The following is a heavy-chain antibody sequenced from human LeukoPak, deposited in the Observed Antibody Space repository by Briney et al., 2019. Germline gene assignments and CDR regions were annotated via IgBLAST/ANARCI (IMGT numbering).Heavy chain of an antibody. CDR2: IRYDGSNK. CDR3: AKEGYYFDSSGYLYYFDS. J-gene: IGHJ4*02. V-gene: IGHV3-30*02. D-gene: IGHD3-22*01. Sequence: PGGSLRLSCAASGFTFSSYGMHWVRQAPGKGLEWVAFIRYDGSNKYYADSVKGRFTISRDNSKNTLYLQMNSLRAEDTAVYFCAKEGYYFDSSGYLYYFDSWGQGTLVTVSS. CDR1: GFTFSSYG.